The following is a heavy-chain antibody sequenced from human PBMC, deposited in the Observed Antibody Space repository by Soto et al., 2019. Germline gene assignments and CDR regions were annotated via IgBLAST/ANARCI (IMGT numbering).Heavy chain of an antibody. J-gene: IGHJ4*02. CDR3: TALSTFGGVIVSSY. CDR1: GFNFRRTW. Sequence: GGSLRLSWAASGFNFRRTWMNWVRQAPGKGLEWVGLVKSDGGTTDFAAPVKGRFTISRDDSRNTLYLQMNSLKTEDTAIYYCTALSTFGGVIVSSYWGQGTLVTVSS. D-gene: IGHD3-16*02. CDR2: VKSDGGTT. V-gene: IGHV3-15*07.